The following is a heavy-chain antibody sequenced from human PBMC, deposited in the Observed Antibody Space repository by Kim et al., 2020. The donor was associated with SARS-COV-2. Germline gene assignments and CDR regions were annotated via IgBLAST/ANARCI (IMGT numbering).Heavy chain of an antibody. CDR2: IGTAGDT. J-gene: IGHJ6*02. D-gene: IGHD3-10*01. CDR3: ARTAVRGVPYYYYGMDV. Sequence: GGSLRLSCAASGFTFSSYDMHWVRQATGKGLEWVSAIGTAGDTYYPGSVKGRFTISRENAKNSLYLQMNSLRAGDTAVYYCARTAVRGVPYYYYGMDVWGQGTTVTVSS. CDR1: GFTFSSYD. V-gene: IGHV3-13*04.